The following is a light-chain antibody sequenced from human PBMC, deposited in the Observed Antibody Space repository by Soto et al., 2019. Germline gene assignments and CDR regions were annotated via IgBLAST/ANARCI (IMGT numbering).Light chain of an antibody. CDR2: DAS. Sequence: FVVTQSPDTLSLSPGGTATLSCRASQSVSSSVAWYQHKHGQAPRLLTYDASNRATGIPARFSGSESGTDFTLTIDRLQPEDFAIYYCQQRNNWPPITFGQGTRLEI. CDR1: QSVSSS. CDR3: QQRNNWPPIT. V-gene: IGKV3-11*01. J-gene: IGKJ5*01.